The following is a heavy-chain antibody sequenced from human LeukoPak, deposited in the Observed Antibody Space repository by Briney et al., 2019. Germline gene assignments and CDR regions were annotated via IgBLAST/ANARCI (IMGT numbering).Heavy chain of an antibody. Sequence: GESLKISCKGSGYIFTNYWIGWVRQMPGKGLEWMGIVYPADSDTKYSPSFQGQVTISADKSISTAYLQWSSLKASDTAMYYCARMEYSSSSGYYYYGMDVWGQGTTVTVSS. J-gene: IGHJ6*02. V-gene: IGHV5-51*01. CDR3: ARMEYSSSSGYYYYGMDV. CDR1: GYIFTNYW. D-gene: IGHD6-6*01. CDR2: VYPADSDT.